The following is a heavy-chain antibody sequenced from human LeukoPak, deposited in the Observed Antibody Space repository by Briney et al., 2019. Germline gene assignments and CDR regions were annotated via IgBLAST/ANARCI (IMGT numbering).Heavy chain of an antibody. J-gene: IGHJ4*02. V-gene: IGHV4-59*01. D-gene: IGHD3-22*01. Sequence: SETLSLTCTVSGGSISSYYWSWIRQPPGKGLEWIGYIYYSGSTNYNPSLKSRVTISVDTSKNQFSLKLSSVTAADTAVYYCARDQGGYYDSSGHFDYWGQGTLVTVSS. CDR2: IYYSGST. CDR1: GGSISSYY. CDR3: ARDQGGYYDSSGHFDY.